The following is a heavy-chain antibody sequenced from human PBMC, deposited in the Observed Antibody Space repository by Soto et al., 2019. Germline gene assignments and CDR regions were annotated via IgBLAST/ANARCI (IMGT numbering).Heavy chain of an antibody. CDR2: IYYTGST. D-gene: IGHD3-22*01. J-gene: IGHJ5*02. V-gene: IGHV4-61*01. CDR3: ARSSYYYDSSGYFFSWFDP. Sequence: SETLSLTCTVSGGSVSSGSCYWSWSRQPPGKGLEWIGYIYYTGSTKFNPSLQSRVTMSVDTSKNQFSLRLSSVTAADTAVYYCARSSYYYDSSGYFFSWFDPWGQGTLVTV. CDR1: GGSVSSGSCY.